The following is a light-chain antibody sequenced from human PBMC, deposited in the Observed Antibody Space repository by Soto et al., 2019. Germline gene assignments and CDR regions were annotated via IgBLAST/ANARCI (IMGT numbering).Light chain of an antibody. V-gene: IGLV2-14*01. CDR3: SSFTNSTTLYV. J-gene: IGLJ1*01. CDR2: EVK. Sequence: QSALTQPASVSGSPGQSITVSCTGTSGDVGASDYVSWYQHHPGKAPKAIIYEVKNRPSGVSSRFSGSKSANTASLTISGLQAEDEADYYCSSFTNSTTLYVFGPGTKLTVL. CDR1: SGDVGASDY.